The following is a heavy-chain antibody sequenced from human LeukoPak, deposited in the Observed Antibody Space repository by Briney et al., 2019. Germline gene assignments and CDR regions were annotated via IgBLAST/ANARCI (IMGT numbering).Heavy chain of an antibody. Sequence: ASVKVSCKASGYTFTSYDINWVRQATGQGLEWMGWMNPNSGNTGYAQKFQGRVTMTRDTSISTAYMELSRLRSDDTAVYYCASSVSYCSSTSCRPGDAFDIWGQGTMVTVSS. J-gene: IGHJ3*02. CDR3: ASSVSYCSSTSCRPGDAFDI. D-gene: IGHD2-2*01. CDR2: MNPNSGNT. CDR1: GYTFTSYD. V-gene: IGHV1-8*02.